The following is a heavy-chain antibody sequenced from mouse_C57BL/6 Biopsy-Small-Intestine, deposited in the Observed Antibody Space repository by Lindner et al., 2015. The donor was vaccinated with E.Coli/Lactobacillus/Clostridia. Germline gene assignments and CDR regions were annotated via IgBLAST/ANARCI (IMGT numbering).Heavy chain of an antibody. CDR1: GYTLTDLS. V-gene: IGHV1-18*01. Sequence: ASVKVSCKVSGYTLTDLSIHWVRQAPGKGLEWMGGFDREDDETIYAQKFQGRVTITADESTSTAYMELSGLRSEDTAEYYCAGKGITMVRVNDYYYAMDVWGQGTTVTVSS. CDR2: FDREDDET. D-gene: IGHD1-1*02. CDR3: AGKGITMVRVNDYYYAMDV. J-gene: IGHJ4*01.